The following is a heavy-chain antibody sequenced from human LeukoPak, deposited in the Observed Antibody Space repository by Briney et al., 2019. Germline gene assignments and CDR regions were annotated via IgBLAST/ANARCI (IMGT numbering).Heavy chain of an antibody. CDR1: GFTFSRYS. V-gene: IGHV3-21*01. CDR3: ARPSGYSYGDFDY. CDR2: ISSSSSYI. Sequence: GGSLRLSCAASGFTFSRYSINWVRQAPGKGLEWVSSISSSSSYIYYAGSVEGRFTISRDNAKNSVYLQMNSLGAEDTAVYYCARPSGYSYGDFDYWGQGTLVTVSS. J-gene: IGHJ4*02. D-gene: IGHD5-18*01.